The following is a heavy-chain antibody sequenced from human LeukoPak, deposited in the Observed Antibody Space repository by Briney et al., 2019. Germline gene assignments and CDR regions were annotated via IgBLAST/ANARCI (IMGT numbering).Heavy chain of an antibody. CDR1: GYTFTNYG. J-gene: IGHJ6*02. Sequence: GASVKVSCKASGYTFTNYGTGWVRQAPGQGLEWMGWINTNTGNPKSAQGFTERFVFSLDASVSTAYLQISSLKAEDTAVYYCARSYGAFEGDTYYYYGMDVWGQGTTVTVSS. CDR2: INTNTGNP. CDR3: ARSYGAFEGDTYYYYGMDV. V-gene: IGHV7-4-1*02. D-gene: IGHD2-21*02.